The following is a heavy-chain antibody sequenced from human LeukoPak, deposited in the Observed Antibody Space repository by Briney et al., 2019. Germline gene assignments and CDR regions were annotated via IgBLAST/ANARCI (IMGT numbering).Heavy chain of an antibody. J-gene: IGHJ6*03. CDR2: IHQDGSEK. CDR3: ARERYYYYYMDV. Sequence: PGGSLRLSCAASRFNFNNYWMSWVRQAPGKGLEWVANIHQDGSEKYYVDSVKGRFTISRDNAKDSLYLQMNSLRAEDTAVYYCARERYYYYYMDVWGKGTTVTVSS. V-gene: IGHV3-7*01. CDR1: RFNFNNYW.